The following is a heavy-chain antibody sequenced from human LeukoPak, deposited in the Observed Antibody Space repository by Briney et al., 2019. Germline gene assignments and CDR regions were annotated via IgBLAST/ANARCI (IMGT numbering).Heavy chain of an antibody. D-gene: IGHD3-22*01. J-gene: IGHJ3*02. Sequence: SETLSLTCAVYGGSFSGYYWSWIRQPPGKGLEWIGEINHSGSTNYNPSLKSRVTISVDTSKNQFSLKLSSVTAADTAVYYCARNMTVILVAERTDAFDIWGQGTMVTVSS. CDR2: INHSGST. CDR1: GGSFSGYY. V-gene: IGHV4-34*01. CDR3: ARNMTVILVAERTDAFDI.